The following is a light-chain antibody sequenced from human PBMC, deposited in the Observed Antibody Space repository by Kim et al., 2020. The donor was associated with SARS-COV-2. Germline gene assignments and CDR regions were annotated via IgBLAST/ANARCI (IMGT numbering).Light chain of an antibody. CDR1: QSINNC. CDR3: QQDNSYPLT. CDR2: MAS. Sequence: DIQMTQSPSTLSASVGDRVTITCRASQSINNCLAWYQQKPGKAPKLLIYMASTLESGVPSRFSSSGSGTEFTLTISSLQPDDFATYYCQQDNSYPLTFGGGTKVDIK. V-gene: IGKV1-5*03. J-gene: IGKJ4*01.